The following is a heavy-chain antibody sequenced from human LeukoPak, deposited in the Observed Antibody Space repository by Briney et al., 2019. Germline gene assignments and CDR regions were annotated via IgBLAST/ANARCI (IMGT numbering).Heavy chain of an antibody. CDR2: ISYDGSNE. Sequence: GGSLRLSCVASGFTFSSYGMHWVRQAPGKGLEWVAVISYDGSNEYYADSVKGRFTISRDNSKNTLYLQMDSLRAEDTAVYYCAKSTQTMIVNSYYFDYWGQGTLVTVSS. CDR3: AKSTQTMIVNSYYFDY. CDR1: GFTFSSYG. J-gene: IGHJ4*02. V-gene: IGHV3-30*18. D-gene: IGHD3-22*01.